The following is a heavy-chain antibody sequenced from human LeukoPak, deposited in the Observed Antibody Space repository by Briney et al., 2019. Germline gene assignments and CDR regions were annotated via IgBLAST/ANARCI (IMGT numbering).Heavy chain of an antibody. D-gene: IGHD1/OR15-1a*01. J-gene: IGHJ4*02. CDR1: GVSISGSY. CDR2: IFYREGFSYGGTT. V-gene: IGHV4-59*04. Sequence: PSETLSLTCSVSGVSISGSYWIWIRQSPGRGLEWIASIFYREGFSYGGTTFYNPSLESRVTISIDTSKNAFSLKLTSVTAADTVVYYCARQISENKDYWGQGTLVTVSS. CDR3: ARQISENKDY.